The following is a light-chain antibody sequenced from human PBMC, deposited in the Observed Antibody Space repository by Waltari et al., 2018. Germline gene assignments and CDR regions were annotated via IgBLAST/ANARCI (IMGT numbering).Light chain of an antibody. V-gene: IGKV4-1*01. CDR3: QQYYSAPFN. CDR2: WAS. Sequence: DIVMTQSPDSLAVSLVQRATIHCKSSQRVFYRSDNKNYLAWYQQKPGQPPKLLIYWASTRESGVPDRFSGSGSETDFTLTISSLQAEDVAVYYCQQYYSAPFNFGQGTKLEIK. J-gene: IGKJ2*01. CDR1: QRVFYRSDNKNY.